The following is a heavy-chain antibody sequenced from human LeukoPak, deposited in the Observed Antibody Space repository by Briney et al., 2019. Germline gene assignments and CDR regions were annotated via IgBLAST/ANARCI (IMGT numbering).Heavy chain of an antibody. D-gene: IGHD3-22*01. J-gene: IGHJ4*02. V-gene: IGHV1-18*01. CDR1: GYTFTSYG. CDR2: ISAYNGNT. Sequence: ASVKVSCMASGYTFTSYGISWVRQAPGQGLEWMGWISAYNGNTNYAQKLQGRVTMTTDTSTSTAYMELRSLRSDDTAVYYCASGYYYDSSGYHPFDYWGQGTLVTVSS. CDR3: ASGYYYDSSGYHPFDY.